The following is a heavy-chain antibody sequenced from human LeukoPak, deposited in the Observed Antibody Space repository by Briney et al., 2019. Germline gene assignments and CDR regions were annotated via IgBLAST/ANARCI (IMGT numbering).Heavy chain of an antibody. D-gene: IGHD2-2*01. V-gene: IGHV4-34*01. CDR3: ARGGRDCSSTSCYAAKPFDY. CDR2: INHSGST. Sequence: SETLSLTCAVYGGSFSGYYWSWIRQPPGKELEWIGEINHSGSTNYNPSLKSRVTISVDTSKNQFSLKLSSVTAADTAVYYCARGGRDCSSTSCYAAKPFDYWGQGTLVTVSS. J-gene: IGHJ4*02. CDR1: GGSFSGYY.